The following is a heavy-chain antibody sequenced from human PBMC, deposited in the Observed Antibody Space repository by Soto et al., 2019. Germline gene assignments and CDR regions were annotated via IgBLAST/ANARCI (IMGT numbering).Heavy chain of an antibody. J-gene: IGHJ5*02. CDR2: IYYSGST. V-gene: IGHV4-59*01. CDR3: ARNYYDSSGSGFDNRFDP. Sequence: PSETLSLTCTVSGGSISSYYWSWIRQPPGKXLEWIGYIYYSGSTNYNPSLKSRVTISVDTSKNQFSLKLSSVTAADTAVYYCARNYYDSSGSGFDNRFDPWGQGTLVTVSS. D-gene: IGHD3-22*01. CDR1: GGSISSYY.